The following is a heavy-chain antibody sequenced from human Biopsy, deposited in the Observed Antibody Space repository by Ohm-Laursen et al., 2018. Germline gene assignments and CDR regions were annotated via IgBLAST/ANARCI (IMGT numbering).Heavy chain of an antibody. V-gene: IGHV1-18*01. Sequence: ATVKISCQSSGYTFISYSINWVRQAPGQGLGWMGWIRPLNGDTKYGQKFQDRVTMTTDTSTSTVYMELTSLRSDDTAVYYCARGEVTFGELIVSLDSWGQGTLVTVSS. J-gene: IGHJ4*02. CDR1: GYTFISYS. CDR2: IRPLNGDT. D-gene: IGHD3-16*02. CDR3: ARGEVTFGELIVSLDS.